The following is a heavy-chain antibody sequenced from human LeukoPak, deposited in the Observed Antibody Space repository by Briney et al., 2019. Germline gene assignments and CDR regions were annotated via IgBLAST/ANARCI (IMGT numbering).Heavy chain of an antibody. CDR3: ARDSSPRRIAAVGY. J-gene: IGHJ4*02. V-gene: IGHV3-21*01. D-gene: IGHD6-25*01. CDR2: ISGDSKYI. CDR1: GFTFSRYT. Sequence: GGSLRLSCAGSGFTFSRYTFNWVRQAPGRGLEWVSAISGDSKYIYYTDSVKGRFTISRDNAKNTLYLQMNSLRAEDTAVYYCARDSSPRRIAAVGYWGQGTLVTVSS.